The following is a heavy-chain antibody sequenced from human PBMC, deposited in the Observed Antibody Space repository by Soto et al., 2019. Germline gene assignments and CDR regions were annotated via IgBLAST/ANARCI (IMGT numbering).Heavy chain of an antibody. D-gene: IGHD6-6*01. V-gene: IGHV3-7*03. CDR2: IKQDGSEK. Sequence: PWGSLRLSCAASGFAFSSYWISFFRHSPLKWLEWVANIKQDGSEKYYVDSVKGRFTISRDNAKNSLYLQMNSLRAEDTAVYYCANEYSSSSHYYGMDVWGQGTTVTVSS. CDR3: ANEYSSSSHYYGMDV. CDR1: GFAFSSYW. J-gene: IGHJ6*02.